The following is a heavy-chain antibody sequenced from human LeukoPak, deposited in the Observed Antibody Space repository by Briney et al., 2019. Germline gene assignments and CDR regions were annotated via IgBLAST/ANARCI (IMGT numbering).Heavy chain of an antibody. CDR1: GYSFTSYW. D-gene: IGHD2-15*01. V-gene: IGHV5-51*01. J-gene: IGHJ3*02. CDR2: IYPGDSDT. CDR3: ARQAVVVVAASMSAFDI. Sequence: GESLKISCKGSGYSFTSYWIGWVRQMPGKGLEWMGIIYPGDSDTRYSPSFQGQVTISADKSISTAYLQWSSLKASDTAMYYCARQAVVVVAASMSAFDIWGQGTMVTVSS.